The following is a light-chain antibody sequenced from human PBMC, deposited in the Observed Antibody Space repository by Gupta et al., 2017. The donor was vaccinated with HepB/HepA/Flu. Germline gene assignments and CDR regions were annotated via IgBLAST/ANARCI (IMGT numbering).Light chain of an antibody. Sequence: QSVLTQPPSVSGAPGQRVTIPGTGSRSNVGSGHHIYWYQPLPVSAPKLLIDDNIKRPSGVPDRFAASASETSASLASTGLQAEDEGYYYCPSYGSLTGGVFGGGTKLTVL. CDR2: DNI. J-gene: IGLJ3*02. CDR1: RSNVGSGHH. CDR3: PSYGSLTGGV. V-gene: IGLV1-40*01.